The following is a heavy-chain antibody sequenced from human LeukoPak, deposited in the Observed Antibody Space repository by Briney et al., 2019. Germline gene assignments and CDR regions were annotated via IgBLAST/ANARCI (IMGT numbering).Heavy chain of an antibody. D-gene: IGHD3-22*01. J-gene: IGHJ1*01. CDR1: GGTFSSYA. CDR3: ARDYYDSSGYQQEYFQH. V-gene: IGHV1-2*02. Sequence: ASVKVSCKPSGGTFSSYAISWVRQAPGQGLEWMGRINPNSGGTNYAQKFQGRVTMTRDTSISTAYMELSRLRSDDTAVCYCARDYYDSSGYQQEYFQHWGQGTPVTVSS. CDR2: INPNSGGT.